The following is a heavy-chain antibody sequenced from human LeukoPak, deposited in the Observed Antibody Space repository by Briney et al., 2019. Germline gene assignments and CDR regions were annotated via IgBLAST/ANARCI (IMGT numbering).Heavy chain of an antibody. CDR2: MKEDGSQI. CDR1: GFAFSRYW. Sequence: PGGSLRLSCAASGFAFSRYWMSWVRQAPGKGLEWVANMKEDGSQIYYVDSVKGRFSISRDNANNLVYLQMNSLRVEDTAVYYCARDPEGGACDYWGQGTLVTVSS. V-gene: IGHV3-7*01. D-gene: IGHD1-26*01. CDR3: ARDPEGGACDY. J-gene: IGHJ4*02.